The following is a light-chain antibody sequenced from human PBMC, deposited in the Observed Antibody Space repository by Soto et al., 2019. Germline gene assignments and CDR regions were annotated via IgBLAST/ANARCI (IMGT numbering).Light chain of an antibody. CDR1: NIGSKS. V-gene: IGLV3-21*04. CDR2: YDS. Sequence: VLTQPPSVSVAPGKTARITCGGNNIGSKSVHWYQQKPGQAPVLVIYYDSDRPSGIPERFSGSNSGNTATLTISRVEAGDEADYYCQVWDSSSDHPGVFGTGTKVTVL. J-gene: IGLJ1*01. CDR3: QVWDSSSDHPGV.